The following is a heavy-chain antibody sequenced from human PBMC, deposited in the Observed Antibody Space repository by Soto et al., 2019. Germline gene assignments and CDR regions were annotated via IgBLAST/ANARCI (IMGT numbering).Heavy chain of an antibody. Sequence: QVQLVQSGAEVKKPGSSVKVSCKASGGTFSSYTISWVRQAPGQGLEWMGRIIPILGIANYAQKFQGRVTITADKYTSTAYMERISLRSEDTAVYYGARDIGYSYGYAPNAFDIWGQGTMVTVSS. CDR2: IIPILGIA. V-gene: IGHV1-69*08. CDR3: ARDIGYSYGYAPNAFDI. D-gene: IGHD5-18*01. CDR1: GGTFSSYT. J-gene: IGHJ3*02.